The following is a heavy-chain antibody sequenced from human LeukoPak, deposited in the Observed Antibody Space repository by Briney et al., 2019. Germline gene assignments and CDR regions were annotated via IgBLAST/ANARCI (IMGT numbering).Heavy chain of an antibody. J-gene: IGHJ6*02. Sequence: PGGSLGLSCAASGFTFNNHAMHWVRQAPGKGLEWVSGISWNSDNIGYADSVKGRFTISRDNAKNSLYLQMNSLRDEDTALYYCAKDLYDYGDYVYGMDVWGQGTTVTVSS. CDR3: AKDLYDYGDYVYGMDV. CDR1: GFTFNNHA. V-gene: IGHV3-9*01. CDR2: ISWNSDNI. D-gene: IGHD4-17*01.